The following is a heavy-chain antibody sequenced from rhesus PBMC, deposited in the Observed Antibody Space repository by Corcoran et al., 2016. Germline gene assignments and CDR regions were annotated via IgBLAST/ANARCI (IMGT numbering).Heavy chain of an antibody. D-gene: IGHD5-24*01. V-gene: IGHV4-160*01. CDR3: ARALPAGTALFY. J-gene: IGHJ4*01. CDR1: GGSLRSHY. Sequence: QVQLQESGPGLVKPSETLALTCAVSGGSLRSHYWSWIRPAPGKGLEWIGRIYGSGGSTDYNPSLKSRVTISTDTSKNQFSLKLSSVTAADTAVYYCARALPAGTALFYWGQGVLVTVSS. CDR2: IYGSGGST.